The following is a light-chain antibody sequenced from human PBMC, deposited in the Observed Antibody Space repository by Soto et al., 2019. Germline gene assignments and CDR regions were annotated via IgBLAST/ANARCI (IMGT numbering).Light chain of an antibody. V-gene: IGLV2-14*01. CDR3: SSYTSSSTWV. J-gene: IGLJ3*02. CDR1: SSDVGDYDY. Sequence: SALTQPASVSGSPGQSITISCTGTSSDVGDYDYVSWYQQHPGKAPKLMISDVTSRPSGVSNRFSGSKSGNTASLTISGLQAEDEADYYCSSYTSSSTWVFGGGTKLTVL. CDR2: DVT.